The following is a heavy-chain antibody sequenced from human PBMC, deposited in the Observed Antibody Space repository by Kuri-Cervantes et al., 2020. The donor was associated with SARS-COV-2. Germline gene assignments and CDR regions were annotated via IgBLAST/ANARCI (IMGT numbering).Heavy chain of an antibody. J-gene: IGHJ6*03. Sequence: ESLKISCAASGFTFSSYSMNWVRQPPGKGLEWIGSMYHSGSTYYNSSQKSRLTISVDTSKNQFSLKLTSVTDADTAVYYCVGFYYYDGSGFVANYYYMEVWGKGTTVTVSS. V-gene: IGHV4-59*05. CDR1: GFTFSSYS. CDR3: VGFYYYDGSGFVANYYYMEV. D-gene: IGHD3-22*01. CDR2: MYHSGST.